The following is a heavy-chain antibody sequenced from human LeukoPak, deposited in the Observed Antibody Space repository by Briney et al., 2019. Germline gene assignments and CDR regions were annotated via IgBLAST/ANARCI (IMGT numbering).Heavy chain of an antibody. CDR1: GFSFSDYY. CDR3: AREAVFTMNY. CDR2: ISSSSSYI. V-gene: IGHV3-11*06. J-gene: IGHJ4*02. D-gene: IGHD3-22*01. Sequence: TGGSLRLSCAASGFSFSDYYMSWIRQAPGKGLEWVSSISSSSSYIYYADSVKGRFTISRDNAKNSLYLQMNSLRAEDTAVYYCAREAVFTMNYWGQGTLVTVSS.